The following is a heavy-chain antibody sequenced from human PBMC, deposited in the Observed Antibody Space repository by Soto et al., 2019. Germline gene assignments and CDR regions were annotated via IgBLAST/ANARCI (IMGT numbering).Heavy chain of an antibody. V-gene: IGHV1-69*13. CDR2: IITFFGTA. CDR1: AYTFTSYY. CDR3: ARGPGADNYLDY. Sequence: SVKVSCKASAYTFTSYYMHWVRQAPGQGLEWMGGIITFFGTANHAKKFQGRVTITAEEYTSTAYMELSSRRSEDTAVYYCARGPGADNYLDYWGQGTLVTVSS. J-gene: IGHJ4*02.